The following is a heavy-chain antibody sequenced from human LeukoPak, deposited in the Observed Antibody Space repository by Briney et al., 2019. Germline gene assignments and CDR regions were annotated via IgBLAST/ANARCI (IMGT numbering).Heavy chain of an antibody. CDR1: GGTFSSYA. CDR2: IIPIFGTA. Sequence: TSVKVSCKASGGTFSSYAISWVRQAPGQGLEWMGRIIPIFGTANYAQKFQGRVTITTDESMSTVYMELSSLRSEDTAVYYCARDPRDGYNDLDYWGQGTLVTASS. CDR3: ARDPRDGYNDLDY. V-gene: IGHV1-69*05. J-gene: IGHJ4*02. D-gene: IGHD5-24*01.